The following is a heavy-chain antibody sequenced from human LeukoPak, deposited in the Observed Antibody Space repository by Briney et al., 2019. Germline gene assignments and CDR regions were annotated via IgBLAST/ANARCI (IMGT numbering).Heavy chain of an antibody. V-gene: IGHV1-18*01. Sequence: GASVKVSCKASGYTFTSYGISWVRQAPGQGLEWMGWISAYNGNTNYAQKLQGRVTMTTDTSTSTAYMELRSLRSDDTAVYYCARDTFDIVVVPAAISSSPPLYYYYYYMDVWGKGTTVTVSS. CDR3: ARDTFDIVVVPAAISSSPPLYYYYYYMDV. D-gene: IGHD2-2*02. CDR2: ISAYNGNT. J-gene: IGHJ6*03. CDR1: GYTFTSYG.